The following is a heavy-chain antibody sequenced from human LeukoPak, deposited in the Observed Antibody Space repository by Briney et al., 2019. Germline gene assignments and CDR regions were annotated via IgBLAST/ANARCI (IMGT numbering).Heavy chain of an antibody. V-gene: IGHV3-7*01. D-gene: IGHD3-10*01. Sequence: GGSLRLSCAASGFIFSSYWMSWVRQARGKGLEWVANIKQDGSEKYYVDSVKGRFTISRDNAKNSVYLKMNSLRAEDTAVYYCARVDYYGSGSSPRPYFFDYWGQGTLVTVSS. CDR2: IKQDGSEK. CDR3: ARVDYYGSGSSPRPYFFDY. J-gene: IGHJ4*02. CDR1: GFIFSSYW.